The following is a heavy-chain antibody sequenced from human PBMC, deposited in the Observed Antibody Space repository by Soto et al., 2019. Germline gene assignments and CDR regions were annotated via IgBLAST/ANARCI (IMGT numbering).Heavy chain of an antibody. Sequence: EVQLVESGGGLVQIGGSLKLSCATSGLNFSGSAMHWARQASGKGLEWVGRISSRPHNYATTYAASVEGRFTISRDDSKNTVYLQMNGLKTDDSAVYYCTTERDYWGRGTLVTVSS. CDR1: GLNFSGSA. CDR2: ISSRPHNYAT. J-gene: IGHJ4*02. CDR3: TTERDY. V-gene: IGHV3-73*02.